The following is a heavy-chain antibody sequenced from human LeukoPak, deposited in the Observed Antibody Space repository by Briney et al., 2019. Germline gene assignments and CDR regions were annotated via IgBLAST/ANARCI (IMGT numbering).Heavy chain of an antibody. CDR3: TRLSDY. V-gene: IGHV4-39*01. CDR2: INYSWSA. CDR1: GGSISGSHYY. J-gene: IGHJ4*02. Sequence: PSETLSLTCSVSGGSISGSHYYWGWVRQPPGKGLEWIGSINYSWSAYYNPSLKSRVTISVDTSKNQFSLNLNSVTAADTAVYYCTRLSDYWGQGSQVSVSS.